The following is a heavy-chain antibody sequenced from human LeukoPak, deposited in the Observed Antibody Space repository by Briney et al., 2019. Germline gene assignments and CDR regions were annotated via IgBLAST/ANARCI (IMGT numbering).Heavy chain of an antibody. CDR2: ITPIFGTA. Sequence: GASVKVSCKASGGTFSSYAISWVRQAPGQGLEWMGGITPIFGTANYAQKFQGKVTITTDESTSTAYMELSSLRSEDTAVYYCARSLGAAQWDWGQGTLVTVSS. D-gene: IGHD1-26*01. V-gene: IGHV1-69*05. CDR3: ARSLGAAQWD. J-gene: IGHJ4*02. CDR1: GGTFSSYA.